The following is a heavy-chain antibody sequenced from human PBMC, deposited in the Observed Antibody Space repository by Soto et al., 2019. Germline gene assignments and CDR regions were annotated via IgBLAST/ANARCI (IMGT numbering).Heavy chain of an antibody. Sequence: QVQLQESGPGLVKPSETLSLTCTVSGGSISSYYWNWIRQSPGKGLEWIGYISYSGNTNYNPSLKSRVTISVDTSKNQFSLKLSSVTAADTAVYYCARDHRVRFWHFDLWGRGTLVTVSS. CDR1: GGSISSYY. D-gene: IGHD3-10*01. J-gene: IGHJ2*01. CDR2: ISYSGNT. CDR3: ARDHRVRFWHFDL. V-gene: IGHV4-59*01.